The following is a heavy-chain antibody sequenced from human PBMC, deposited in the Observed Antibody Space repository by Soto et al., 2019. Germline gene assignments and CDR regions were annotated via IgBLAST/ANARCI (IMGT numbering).Heavy chain of an antibody. CDR3: ARDLGYYESDGYFDY. Sequence: GGSLRLSCAASGFTFSDNYMSWIRQAPGKGLEWVSYISSSGSIIYYADSVKGRFTISRDNAKNSLYLQMNSLRAEDTAVYYCARDLGYYESDGYFDYWGQRALVTVSS. D-gene: IGHD3-22*01. CDR1: GFTFSDNY. J-gene: IGHJ4*02. V-gene: IGHV3-11*01. CDR2: ISSSGSII.